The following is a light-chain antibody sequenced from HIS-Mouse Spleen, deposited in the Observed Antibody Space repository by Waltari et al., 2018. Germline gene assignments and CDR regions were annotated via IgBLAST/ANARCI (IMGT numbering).Light chain of an antibody. Sequence: QSALTQPASVSGSPGQSITISCTGTSSDVGGYNYVSWYQQHPGKAPKLMIYEVSKRPSGLSNRFSGSKSGNTASLTISVLQAEDEADYYCSSYTSSSTLWVFGGGTKLTVL. CDR1: SSDVGGYNY. J-gene: IGLJ3*02. V-gene: IGLV2-14*01. CDR2: EVS. CDR3: SSYTSSSTLWV.